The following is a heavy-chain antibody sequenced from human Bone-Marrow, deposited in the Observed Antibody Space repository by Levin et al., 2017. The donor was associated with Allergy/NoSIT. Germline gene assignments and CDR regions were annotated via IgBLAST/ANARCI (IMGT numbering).Heavy chain of an antibody. V-gene: IGHV4-30-4*01. CDR1: GGSITGGDYY. J-gene: IGHJ5*02. CDR3: ARGAGGHWNYVWFDP. CDR2: IDDSGNT. D-gene: IGHD1-7*01. Sequence: SETLSLTCTVSGGSITGGDYYWTWIRQPPGKGLEWIGFIDDSGNTFYNPSLKSRITISIDTSKSQFSLKLGSVTAADTAVFFCARGAGGHWNYVWFDPWGQGTQVTVSS.